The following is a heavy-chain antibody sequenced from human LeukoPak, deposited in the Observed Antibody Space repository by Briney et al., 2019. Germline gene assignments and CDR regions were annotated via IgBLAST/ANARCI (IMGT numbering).Heavy chain of an antibody. CDR3: ARGEREWELLS. D-gene: IGHD1-26*01. Sequence: ASVKVSCKASGGTFSSYAISWVRQAPGQGLEWMGGIIPIFGTANYAQKFQGRVTITADESTGTAYMELSSLRSEDTAVYYCARGEREWELLSWGQGTLVTVSS. CDR1: GGTFSSYA. CDR2: IIPIFGTA. J-gene: IGHJ5*02. V-gene: IGHV1-69*13.